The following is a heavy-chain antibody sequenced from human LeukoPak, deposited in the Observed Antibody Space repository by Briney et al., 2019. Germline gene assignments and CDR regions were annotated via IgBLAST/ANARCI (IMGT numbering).Heavy chain of an antibody. V-gene: IGHV3-48*03. J-gene: IGHJ5*02. CDR3: ARVQRRCSSTSCYRAAWFDP. Sequence: PGGSLRPSCAASGFTFSDYEMNWVRQAPGKGLEWVSYISSSGSTIYYADSVKGRFTISRDNAKNSLYLQMNSLRAEDTAVYYCARVQRRCSSTSCYRAAWFDPWGQGTLVTVSS. D-gene: IGHD2-2*02. CDR1: GFTFSDYE. CDR2: ISSSGSTI.